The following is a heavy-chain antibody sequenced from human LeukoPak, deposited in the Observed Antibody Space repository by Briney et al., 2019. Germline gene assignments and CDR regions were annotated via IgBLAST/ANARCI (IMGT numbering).Heavy chain of an antibody. CDR3: ARVRGDYGEDSYYYYMDV. Sequence: SETLSLTCTVSGGSMTSSGYYWGWIRQSPGEGLEWIGNIYYSGIAYYNPSLKSRVTISVDTSKNQFSVKLSSVTAADTAVYYCARVRGDYGEDSYYYYMDVWGKGTTVTISS. J-gene: IGHJ6*03. V-gene: IGHV4-39*01. CDR1: GGSMTSSGYY. CDR2: IYYSGIA. D-gene: IGHD4-17*01.